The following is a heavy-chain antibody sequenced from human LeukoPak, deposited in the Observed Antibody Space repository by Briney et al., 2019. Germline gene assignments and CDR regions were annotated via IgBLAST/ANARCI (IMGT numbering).Heavy chain of an antibody. Sequence: PSETLSLTCTVSGGSISSGSYYWSWIRQPAGKGLEWIGRIYTSGSTNYNPSLKSRVTMSVDTSKNQFSLKLSSVTAADTAVYYCARAPYDYVWGSYRQSSFDYWGQGTLVTVSS. V-gene: IGHV4-61*02. CDR1: GGSISSGSYY. CDR3: ARAPYDYVWGSYRQSSFDY. CDR2: IYTSGST. D-gene: IGHD3-16*02. J-gene: IGHJ4*02.